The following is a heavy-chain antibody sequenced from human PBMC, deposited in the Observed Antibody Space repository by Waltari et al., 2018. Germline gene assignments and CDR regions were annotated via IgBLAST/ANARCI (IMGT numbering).Heavy chain of an antibody. V-gene: IGHV3-48*03. CDR2: ISSSGSTI. D-gene: IGHD4-4*01. J-gene: IGHJ4*02. Sequence: EVQLVESGGGLVQPGGSLRLSCAASGFTFSSYEMNWVRQAAGKGLEWVSYISSSGSTIYYADSVKGRFTISRDNAKNSLYLQMNSLRAEDTAVYYCASTGQTTVTTPDYWGQGTLVTVSS. CDR1: GFTFSSYE. CDR3: ASTGQTTVTTPDY.